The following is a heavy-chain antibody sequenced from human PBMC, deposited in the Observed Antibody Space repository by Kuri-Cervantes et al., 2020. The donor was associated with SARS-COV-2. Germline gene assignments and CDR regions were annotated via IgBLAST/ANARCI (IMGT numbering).Heavy chain of an antibody. CDR3: ARKGVVVPTPVDYYYAMDV. CDR1: GGTFTTYA. V-gene: IGHV1-18*01. Sequence: ASVKVSCKASGGTFTTYAISWVRQAPGQGLEWMGWIGTNNGNKVYAQKFQGRVTMTTDTSTNTASMELTSLRSDDTAVYYCARKGVVVPTPVDYYYAMDVWGQGTTVTVSS. D-gene: IGHD2-2*01. J-gene: IGHJ6*02. CDR2: IGTNNGNK.